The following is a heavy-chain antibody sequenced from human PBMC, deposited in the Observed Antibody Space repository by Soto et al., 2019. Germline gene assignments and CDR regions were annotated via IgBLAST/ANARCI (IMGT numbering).Heavy chain of an antibody. CDR2: IWYDGSNK. V-gene: IGHV3-33*01. D-gene: IGHD2-21*02. Sequence: QVQLVESGGGVVQPGRSLRLSCAASGFTFSSYGMHWVRQAPGKGLEWVAVIWYDGSNKYYADSVKGRFTISRDNSKNTLYLQMNRLRAEDTAVYYCARDTHIVVVTATLDYWGQGTLVTVSS. CDR1: GFTFSSYG. CDR3: ARDTHIVVVTATLDY. J-gene: IGHJ4*02.